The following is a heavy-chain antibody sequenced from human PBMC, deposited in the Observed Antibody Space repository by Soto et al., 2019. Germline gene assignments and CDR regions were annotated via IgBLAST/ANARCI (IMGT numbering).Heavy chain of an antibody. CDR3: ARGYSGYDCYFDY. D-gene: IGHD5-12*01. CDR2: ISSSSSTI. CDR1: GFTFSSYS. V-gene: IGHV3-48*01. Sequence: GGSLRLSCAASGFTFSSYSMNWVRQAPGKGLEWVSYISSSSSTIYYADSVKGRFTISRDNAKNSLYLQMNSLRAEDMAVYYCARGYSGYDCYFDYWGQGTLVTVSS. J-gene: IGHJ4*02.